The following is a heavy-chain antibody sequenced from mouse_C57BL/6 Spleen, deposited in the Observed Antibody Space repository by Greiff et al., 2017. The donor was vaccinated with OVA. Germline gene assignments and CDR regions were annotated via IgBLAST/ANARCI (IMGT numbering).Heavy chain of an antibody. CDR2: IRNKANGYTT. CDR3: ARYYGPFFDY. CDR1: GFTFTDYY. Sequence: EVKLVESGGGLVQPGGSLSLSCAASGFTFTDYYMSWVRQPPGKALEWLCFIRNKANGYTTEYSSSVKGRFTISRDNSQSILYLQMNALRAEDSATYYCARYYGPFFDYWGQGTTLTVSS. D-gene: IGHD1-1*01. J-gene: IGHJ2*01. V-gene: IGHV7-3*01.